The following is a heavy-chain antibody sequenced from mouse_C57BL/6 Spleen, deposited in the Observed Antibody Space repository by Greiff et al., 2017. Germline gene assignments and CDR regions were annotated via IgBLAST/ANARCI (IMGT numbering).Heavy chain of an antibody. CDR3: ARFSFITTVVAPYFDY. J-gene: IGHJ2*01. D-gene: IGHD1-1*01. CDR1: GYTFTSYG. Sequence: VQLKQSGAELVRPGSSVKMSCKTSGYTFTSYGINWVKQRPGQGLEWIGYIYIGNGYTEYNEKFKGKATLTSDTSSSTAYMQLSSLTSEDSAIYFCARFSFITTVVAPYFDYWGQGTTLTVSS. V-gene: IGHV1-58*01. CDR2: IYIGNGYT.